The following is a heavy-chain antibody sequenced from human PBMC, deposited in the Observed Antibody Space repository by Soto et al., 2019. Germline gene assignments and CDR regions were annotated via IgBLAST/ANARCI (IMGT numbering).Heavy chain of an antibody. CDR3: TRPPGPWCSGGSCYSTDAFDI. D-gene: IGHD2-15*01. CDR1: GFTFSGSA. V-gene: IGHV3-73*01. CDR2: IRSKANSYAT. J-gene: IGHJ3*02. Sequence: PGGSLRLSCAASGFTFSGSAMHWVRQASGKGLEWVGRIRSKANSYATAYAASVKGRFTISRDDSKNTAYLQMNSLKTEDTAVYYCTRPPGPWCSGGSCYSTDAFDIWGQGTMVTVS.